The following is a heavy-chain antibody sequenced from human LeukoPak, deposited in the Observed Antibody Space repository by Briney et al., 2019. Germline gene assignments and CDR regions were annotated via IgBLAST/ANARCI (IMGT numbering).Heavy chain of an antibody. V-gene: IGHV3-33*08. J-gene: IGHJ3*02. D-gene: IGHD7-27*01. CDR1: GFTFSAYG. CDR2: IWYDGTNK. CDR3: ASDKLGTDAFDI. Sequence: PGGSLRLSCEASGFTFSAYGMHWVRQAPGKGLEWVAVIWYDGTNKYYADSVKGRFSISRDNSKNTLYLQMNSLRAEDTAVYYCASDKLGTDAFDIWGQGTVVTVSS.